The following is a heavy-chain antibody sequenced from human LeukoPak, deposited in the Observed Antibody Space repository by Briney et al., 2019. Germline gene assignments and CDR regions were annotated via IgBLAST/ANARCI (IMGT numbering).Heavy chain of an antibody. V-gene: IGHV1-69*04. CDR3: ARDPNFGRPTRDWHFDL. CDR1: GGTSTNDA. Sequence: SVKVSCKASGGTSTNDAISWVRQAPGQGLEWMGRTLPHVAYATYAPKFKARLAIPADKLTSTTYMELRSLTSEDTAVYYCARDPNFGRPTRDWHFDLWGRGTLVTVAS. J-gene: IGHJ2*01. CDR2: TLPHVAYA. D-gene: IGHD4/OR15-4a*01.